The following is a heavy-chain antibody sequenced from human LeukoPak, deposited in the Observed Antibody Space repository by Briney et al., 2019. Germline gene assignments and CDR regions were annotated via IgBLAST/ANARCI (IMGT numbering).Heavy chain of an antibody. CDR2: IYSGGAT. Sequence: GGSLRLSCAVSGITVGANYMSRVRWTPGRGLDWVSVIYSGGATYYSVFVQGRFTISRDRSKNTLHLQMNRLTPEDTGVYYCASRPDFWSSSYTHRDRFDSWGQGTLVTVSS. CDR1: GITVGANY. CDR3: ASRPDFWSSSYTHRDRFDS. D-gene: IGHD3-3*01. V-gene: IGHV3-66*02. J-gene: IGHJ4*02.